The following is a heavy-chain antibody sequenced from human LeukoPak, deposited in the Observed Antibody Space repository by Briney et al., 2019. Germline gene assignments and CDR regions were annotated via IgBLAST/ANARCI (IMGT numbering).Heavy chain of an antibody. J-gene: IGHJ3*02. CDR1: GASIDSYY. Sequence: SETLSLTCTISGASIDSYYWSWIRQPPGKGLEWIGHIYYSGSTNYNPSLKSRVTISVDTSKNQFSLKLSSVTAADTAVYYCARVSLAVAGTKGAFDIWGQGTMVTVSS. CDR3: ARVSLAVAGTKGAFDI. CDR2: IYYSGST. V-gene: IGHV4-59*01. D-gene: IGHD6-19*01.